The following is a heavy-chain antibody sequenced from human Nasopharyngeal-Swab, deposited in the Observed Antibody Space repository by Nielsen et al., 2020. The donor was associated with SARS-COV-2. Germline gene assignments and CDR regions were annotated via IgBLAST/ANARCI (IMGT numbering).Heavy chain of an antibody. Sequence: GGSLRLSCAASGFTFSDYYMSWIRQAPGKGLEWVSYIGSSSSYTNYADSVKGRFTISRDNAKNSLYLQMNSLRAEDTAVYYCARVNYDSSGYYGGYYFDYWGQGTLVTVSS. CDR1: GFTFSDYY. CDR2: IGSSSSYT. D-gene: IGHD3-22*01. J-gene: IGHJ4*02. CDR3: ARVNYDSSGYYGGYYFDY. V-gene: IGHV3-11*06.